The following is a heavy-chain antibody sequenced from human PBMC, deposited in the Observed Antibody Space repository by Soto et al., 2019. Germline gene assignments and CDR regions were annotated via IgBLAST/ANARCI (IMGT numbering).Heavy chain of an antibody. Sequence: ASVKVSCKASGYTFTSYGISWVRQAPGQGLEWMGWISAYNGNTNYAQKLQGRVTMTTDTSTSTAYMELRSLRSDDTAVYYCARDNLLLLLPELDYWGQGTLVTVSS. V-gene: IGHV1-18*01. CDR2: ISAYNGNT. CDR3: ARDNLLLLLPELDY. D-gene: IGHD2-15*01. J-gene: IGHJ4*02. CDR1: GYTFTSYG.